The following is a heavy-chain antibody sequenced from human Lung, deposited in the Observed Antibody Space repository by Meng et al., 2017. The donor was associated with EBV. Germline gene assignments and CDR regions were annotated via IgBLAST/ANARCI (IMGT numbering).Heavy chain of an antibody. CDR3: ARPYDSTGYFSR. CDR1: GGSISGNNYF. D-gene: IGHD3-22*01. V-gene: IGHV4-39*07. Sequence: QVQLQESGPGRVNPSETLSLTCTVSGGSISGNNYFWGWIRQPPGKGLEWIGGMSYSGDTFYNPSLKSRVTISVEPSKNQFSLNLTSVTAADTAIYYCARPYDSTGYFSRWGQGALVTVSS. CDR2: MSYSGDT. J-gene: IGHJ4*02.